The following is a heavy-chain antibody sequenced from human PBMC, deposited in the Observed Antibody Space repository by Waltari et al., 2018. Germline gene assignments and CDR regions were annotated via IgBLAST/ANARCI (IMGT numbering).Heavy chain of an antibody. V-gene: IGHV3-23*01. Sequence: EVQLLESGGGLVQPGGSLRLSCATSGFPFSSCAMNWVRQAPGKGLPWVSGISGSGGGTFYVDSVKGRFTISRDNSKNTLYLQMNSLTAEDTALYYCAADLGSGGYYLVHFDYWGQGALVTVSS. CDR2: ISGSGGGT. CDR3: AADLGSGGYYLVHFDY. D-gene: IGHD3-22*01. J-gene: IGHJ4*02. CDR1: GFPFSSCA.